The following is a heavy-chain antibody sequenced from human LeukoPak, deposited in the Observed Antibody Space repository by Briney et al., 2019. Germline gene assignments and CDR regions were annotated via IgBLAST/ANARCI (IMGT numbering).Heavy chain of an antibody. CDR1: GGTFSSYA. Sequence: ASVKVSCKASGGTFSSYAISWVRQAPGQGLEWMGGIIPIFGTANYAQKFQGRVTITADESTSTAYMELSSLRSEDTAVYYCARVRTSIAARGNYFDYWGQGTLVTVSS. CDR3: ARVRTSIAARGNYFDY. D-gene: IGHD6-6*01. J-gene: IGHJ4*02. V-gene: IGHV1-69*13. CDR2: IIPIFGTA.